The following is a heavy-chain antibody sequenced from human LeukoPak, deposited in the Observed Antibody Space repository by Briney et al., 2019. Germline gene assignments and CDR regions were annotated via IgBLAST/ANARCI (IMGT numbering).Heavy chain of an antibody. D-gene: IGHD5-18*01. CDR2: IYYSGST. CDR1: GGSISSSSYY. V-gene: IGHV4-39*07. J-gene: IGHJ4*02. Sequence: SETLSLTCTVSGGSISSSSYYWGWIRQPPGKGLEWIGSIYYSGSTYYNPSLKSRVTISVDTSKNQFSLTLSSVTAADTAVYYCAREGIYGYSYGDWGQGTLVTVSS. CDR3: AREGIYGYSYGD.